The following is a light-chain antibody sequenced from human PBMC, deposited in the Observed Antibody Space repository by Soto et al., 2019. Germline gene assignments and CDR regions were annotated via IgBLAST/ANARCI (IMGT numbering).Light chain of an antibody. CDR3: SSYTTASTPVV. V-gene: IGLV2-14*01. CDR1: SSDVGGYNY. J-gene: IGLJ2*01. Sequence: QSALTQPPSASGSPGQSVTISCAGTSSDVGGYNYVSWYQQYPGKVPKLMISEVTNRPSGVSNRFSGSKSGNTASLTISGLQSEDEADYYCSSYTTASTPVVFGGGTKLTVL. CDR2: EVT.